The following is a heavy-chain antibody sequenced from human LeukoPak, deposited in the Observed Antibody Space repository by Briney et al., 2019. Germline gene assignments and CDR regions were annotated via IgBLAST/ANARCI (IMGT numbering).Heavy chain of an antibody. CDR2: IYSGGST. D-gene: IGHD6-13*01. V-gene: IGHV3-66*01. CDR3: AREAAARYFDY. CDR1: GFTFSDYY. J-gene: IGHJ4*02. Sequence: PGGSLRLSCAASGFTFSDYYMSWVRQAPGKGLEWVSVIYSGGSTYYADSVKGRFTISRDNSKNTLYLQMNSLRAEDTAVYYCAREAAARYFDYWGQGTLVTVSS.